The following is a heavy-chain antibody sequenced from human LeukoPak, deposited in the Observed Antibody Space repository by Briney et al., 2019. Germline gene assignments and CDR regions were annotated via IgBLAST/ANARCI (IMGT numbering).Heavy chain of an antibody. CDR1: GYTFTSYG. Sequence: GASVKVSCKASGYTFTSYGISWVRQAPGQGLEWMGWISAYNGNTNYAQKLQGRVTMTTDTSTSTAYMELRSLRSDDTAVYYCASTTTVTTGAYGFDYWGQGTLVTVSS. V-gene: IGHV1-18*01. J-gene: IGHJ4*02. D-gene: IGHD4-17*01. CDR2: ISAYNGNT. CDR3: ASTTTVTTGAYGFDY.